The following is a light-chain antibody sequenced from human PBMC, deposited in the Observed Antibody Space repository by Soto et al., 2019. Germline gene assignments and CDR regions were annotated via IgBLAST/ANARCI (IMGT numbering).Light chain of an antibody. V-gene: IGKV3-20*01. CDR2: AAS. CDR3: QHYRSSPKT. J-gene: IGKJ1*01. CDR1: PSVSKY. Sequence: SLWTRSPGTLSLSLGVRATLFCGACPSVSKYLGWYQQEPGQAPRLLIYAASNGGTGMPDRVSGRGAGTYFTLTIRRLEPEDFAVYYCQHYRSSPKTFGQGTKVDIK.